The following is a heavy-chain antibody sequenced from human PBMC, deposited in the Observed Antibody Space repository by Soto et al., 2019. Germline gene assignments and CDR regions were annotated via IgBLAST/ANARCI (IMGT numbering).Heavy chain of an antibody. J-gene: IGHJ4*02. CDR3: AKDPIWSGYYDY. CDR2: ISGSGGST. Sequence: GGSLRLSCAASGFTFSSYAMSWVRQAPGKGLEWVSAISGSGGSTYYADSVKGRFTISRDNSKNTMYLQMNSLRAEDTAVYYCAKDPIWSGYYDYWGQGTLVTVSS. D-gene: IGHD3-3*01. CDR1: GFTFSSYA. V-gene: IGHV3-23*01.